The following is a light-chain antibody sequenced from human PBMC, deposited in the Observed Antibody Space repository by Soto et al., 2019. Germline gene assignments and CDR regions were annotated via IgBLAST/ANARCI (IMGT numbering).Light chain of an antibody. CDR2: TAS. CDR3: LQGYNFPWT. Sequence: AIQMTQSPSSLSASVGDRVTLTCRASQDIGNDLVWYQQKPGKAPKLLIYTASSLQSGVPSRFSGSGSGTDFTLTVSSLQPEDSATYYCLQGYNFPWTFGQGTKVEIK. CDR1: QDIGND. V-gene: IGKV1-6*01. J-gene: IGKJ1*01.